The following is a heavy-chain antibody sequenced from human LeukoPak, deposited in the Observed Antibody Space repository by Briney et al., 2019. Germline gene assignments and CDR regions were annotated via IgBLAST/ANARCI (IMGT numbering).Heavy chain of an antibody. CDR3: ARGSPGYSGWLIDY. Sequence: SETLSLTCTVSGYSISSGYYWGWIRQPPGKGLEWIGSIYYSGSTYYNPSLKSRVTISVDTSKNQFSLKLSSVTAADTAVYYCARGSPGYSGWLIDYWGQGTLVTVSS. CDR1: GYSISSGYY. D-gene: IGHD5-12*01. V-gene: IGHV4-38-2*02. CDR2: IYYSGST. J-gene: IGHJ4*02.